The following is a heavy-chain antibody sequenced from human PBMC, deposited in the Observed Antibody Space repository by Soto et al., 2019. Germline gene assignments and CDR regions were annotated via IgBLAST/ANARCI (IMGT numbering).Heavy chain of an antibody. D-gene: IGHD3-10*01. CDR3: AKDFKWFGELFPYYLDY. CDR2: ISGSGGST. Sequence: EVQLLESGGGLVQPGGSLRLSCAASGFTFSSYAMSWVRQAPGKGLEWVSAISGSGGSTYYADSVKGRFTISRDNSKNTLYLQMNSLRAEDTAVYYCAKDFKWFGELFPYYLDYWGQGTLVTVSS. V-gene: IGHV3-23*01. CDR1: GFTFSSYA. J-gene: IGHJ4*02.